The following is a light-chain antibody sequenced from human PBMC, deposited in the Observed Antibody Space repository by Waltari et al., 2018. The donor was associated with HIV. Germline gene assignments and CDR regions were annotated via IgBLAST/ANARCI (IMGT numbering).Light chain of an antibody. J-gene: IGKJ4*01. CDR2: RAS. CDR1: QSISSN. CDR3: QQYNKFPLT. V-gene: IGKV3-15*01. Sequence: EIVMTQSPATLSVSPGERVTLSCSASQSISSNLAWYQQKPGQAPRPLIYRASSRATGIPARFSGSGSGTEFTLTISSLQSEDFALYYCQQYNKFPLTFGGGTKVEIK.